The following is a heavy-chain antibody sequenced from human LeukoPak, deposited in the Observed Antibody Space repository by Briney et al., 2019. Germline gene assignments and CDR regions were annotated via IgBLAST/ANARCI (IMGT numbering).Heavy chain of an antibody. CDR2: IYSGGST. CDR3: ARELGYCSGGSCLNWFDP. Sequence: GSLRLSCAASGFTFSSYEMNWVRQAPGKGLEWVSVIYSGGSTYYADSVKGRFTISRDNSKNTLYLQMNSLRAEDTAVYYCARELGYCSGGSCLNWFDPWGQGTLVTVSS. CDR1: GFTFSSYE. V-gene: IGHV3-53*01. J-gene: IGHJ5*02. D-gene: IGHD2-15*01.